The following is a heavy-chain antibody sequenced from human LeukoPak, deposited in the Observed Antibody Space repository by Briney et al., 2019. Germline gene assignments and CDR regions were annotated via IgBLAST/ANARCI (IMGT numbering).Heavy chain of an antibody. V-gene: IGHV3-74*01. CDR2: INGDGSGT. Sequence: GGSLRLSCAASGSTLFNIYWMHWVRQAPGKGLVWISHINGDGSGTSYADSVKGRFTISGDNAKDTLYLQMNSLRVEDTAVYYCARGGGIYGLWDYWGQGTLVTVSS. D-gene: IGHD1-26*01. CDR1: GSTLFNIYW. CDR3: ARGGGIYGLWDY. J-gene: IGHJ4*02.